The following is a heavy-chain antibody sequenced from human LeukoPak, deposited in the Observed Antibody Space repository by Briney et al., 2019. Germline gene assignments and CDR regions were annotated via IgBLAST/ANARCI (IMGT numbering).Heavy chain of an antibody. J-gene: IGHJ4*02. CDR3: ANELGLLFDY. Sequence: GGSLRLSCAASGFTFSSYSTSWVRQAPGKGLEWVSAISGSGGSTYYADSVKGRFTISRDNSKNTLYLQMNSLRAEDTAVYYCANELGLLFDYWGQGTLVTVSS. CDR2: ISGSGGST. CDR1: GFTFSSYS. V-gene: IGHV3-23*01. D-gene: IGHD1-7*01.